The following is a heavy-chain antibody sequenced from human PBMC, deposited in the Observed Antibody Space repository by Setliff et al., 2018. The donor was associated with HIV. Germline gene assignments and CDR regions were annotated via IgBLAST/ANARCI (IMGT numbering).Heavy chain of an antibody. V-gene: IGHV4-61*02. Sequence: PSETLFLTCTVSGGSISSGSYYWSWIRQPAGKGLEWIGRIYTSGSTNYNPSLKSRVTISVDTSKNQFSLKLSSVTAADTAVYYCARDYSGNYYGYFDLWGRGTLVTVSS. CDR1: GGSISSGSYY. CDR3: ARDYSGNYYGYFDL. J-gene: IGHJ2*01. D-gene: IGHD1-26*01. CDR2: IYTSGST.